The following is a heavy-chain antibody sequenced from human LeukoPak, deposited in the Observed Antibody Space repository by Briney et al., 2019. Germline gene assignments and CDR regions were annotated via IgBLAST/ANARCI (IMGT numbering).Heavy chain of an antibody. CDR1: GHSINTFG. V-gene: IGHV1-18*01. Sequence: ASVKVSCKTSGHSINTFGITWVPQAPGQGLEWIGWMSSDNGNTNYADKFQGRVTITRDTSRTTAYMELRSLRSDDTAVYFCANVAKGRYFFYYMDVWGAGTTVTVSS. CDR3: ANVAKGRYFFYYMDV. CDR2: MSSDNGNT. D-gene: IGHD5-12*01. J-gene: IGHJ6*03.